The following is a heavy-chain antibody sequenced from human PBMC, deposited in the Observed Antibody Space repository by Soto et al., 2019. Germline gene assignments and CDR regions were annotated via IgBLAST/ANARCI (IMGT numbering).Heavy chain of an antibody. CDR3: ARKPTGKGAFDI. V-gene: IGHV4-59*01. Sequence: SETLSLTCTVSGGSISSYYWSWIRQPPGKGLEWIGYIYYSGSTNYNPSLKSRVTISVDTSKNQFSLKLSSVTAADTAVYYCARKPTGKGAFDIWGQGTMVTVSS. J-gene: IGHJ3*02. CDR1: GGSISSYY. CDR2: IYYSGST. D-gene: IGHD3-9*01.